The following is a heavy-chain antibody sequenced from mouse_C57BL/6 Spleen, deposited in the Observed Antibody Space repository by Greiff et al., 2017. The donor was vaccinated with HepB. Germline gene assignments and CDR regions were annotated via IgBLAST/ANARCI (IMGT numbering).Heavy chain of an antibody. CDR2: IYPGDGDT. CDR1: GYAFSSYW. Sequence: QVQLQQSGAELVKPGASVKISCKASGYAFSSYWMNWVKQRPGKGLEWIGQIYPGDGDTNYNGKFKGKATLTADKSSSTAYMQLSSLTSEDSAVSFCATHCYGSSFGFGEWGQGTTLTVSS. J-gene: IGHJ2*01. D-gene: IGHD1-1*01. V-gene: IGHV1-80*01. CDR3: ATHCYGSSFGFGE.